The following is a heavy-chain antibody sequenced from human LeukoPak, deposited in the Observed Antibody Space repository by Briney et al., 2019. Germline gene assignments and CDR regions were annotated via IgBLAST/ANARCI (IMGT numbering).Heavy chain of an antibody. CDR1: GFTFSSYG. J-gene: IGHJ4*02. D-gene: IGHD3-22*01. V-gene: IGHV3-30*18. CDR2: ISYDGSNK. Sequence: PGRSLRLSCAASGFTFSSYGMHWVRQAPGKGLEWVAVISYDGSNKYYADSVKGRFTISRDNSKNTLYLQMNSLRAEDTAVYYCAKDRNGYDSSGGEGFDYWGQGTLVTVSS. CDR3: AKDRNGYDSSGGEGFDY.